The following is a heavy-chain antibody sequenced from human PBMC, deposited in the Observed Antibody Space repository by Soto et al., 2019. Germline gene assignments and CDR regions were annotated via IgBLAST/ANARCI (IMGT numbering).Heavy chain of an antibody. V-gene: IGHV1-2*04. CDR3: ARVPNFFGYSRPTPAYPFDY. Sequence: QVPLVQSGAEVKNPGASVKVSCRTSGYTFTDYYLHWVRQAPGQGLEWMGWINPQSGGTNYAQRFRDWVTLTRDSSISTAYMGLSRLKSDSTAVYYCARVPNFFGYSRPTPAYPFDYWGQGTLVTVSS. CDR2: INPQSGGT. J-gene: IGHJ4*02. D-gene: IGHD6-13*01. CDR1: GYTFTDYY.